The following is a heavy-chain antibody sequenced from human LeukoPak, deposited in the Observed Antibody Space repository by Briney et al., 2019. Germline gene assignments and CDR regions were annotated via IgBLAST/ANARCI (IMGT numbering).Heavy chain of an antibody. V-gene: IGHV3-23*01. CDR2: ISGSSGST. D-gene: IGHD3-22*01. J-gene: IGHJ5*02. Sequence: AGGSLRLSCAVSGFTFSSYAINWVRQAPGKGLEWVSSISGSSGSTFYADSVKGRFTISRDNSKNTLYLQMNSLRAEDTAVYYCAKDHVVITTTGPWFDPWGQGTLVTVSS. CDR1: GFTFSSYA. CDR3: AKDHVVITTTGPWFDP.